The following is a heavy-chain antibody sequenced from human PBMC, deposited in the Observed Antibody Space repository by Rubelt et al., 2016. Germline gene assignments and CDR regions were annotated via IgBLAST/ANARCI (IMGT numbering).Heavy chain of an antibody. V-gene: IGHV4-39*07. CDR2: IYYSGST. CDR1: GGSISSYY. CDR3: AREGSSSSWYYYYGMDV. Sequence: QVQLQESGPGLVKPSETLSLTCTVSGGSISSYYWSWIRQPPGKGLEWIGSIYYSGSTYSNPSLKMRVTISVDTSKNQFSLKLGSVTGADTAVYYCAREGSSSSWYYYYGMDVWGQGTTVTVSS. J-gene: IGHJ6*02. D-gene: IGHD6-6*01.